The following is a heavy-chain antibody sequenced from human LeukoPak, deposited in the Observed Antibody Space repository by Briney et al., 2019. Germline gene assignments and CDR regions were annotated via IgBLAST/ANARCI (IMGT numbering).Heavy chain of an antibody. V-gene: IGHV5-51*01. D-gene: IGHD3-22*01. J-gene: IGHJ3*02. CDR3: ARQPEEVPTYDDGSGYYFGAFDM. CDR1: EYTFTNYW. CDR2: VFPGDSDA. Sequence: GESLKISCKDSEYTFTNYWIGWVRQMPGRGLEWMGIVFPGDSDARYSPSFRGQVTISADKSVTTAYLQWSSLKASDTAMYYCARQPEEVPTYDDGSGYYFGAFDMWGQGTMVTVSS.